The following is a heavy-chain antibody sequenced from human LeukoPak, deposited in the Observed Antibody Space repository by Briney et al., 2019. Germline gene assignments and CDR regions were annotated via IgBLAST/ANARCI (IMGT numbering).Heavy chain of an antibody. J-gene: IGHJ6*03. CDR3: ARDRYMDV. CDR1: GGSMNNYY. Sequence: SETLSLTCTVSGGSMNNYYWTWIRQPPGKGLEWVGHIHYSGSTNYNPSLKSRVTISGDTSKNQFSLKLGSVTAADTAVYYCARDRYMDVWGKGTTVTVSS. V-gene: IGHV4-59*01. CDR2: IHYSGST.